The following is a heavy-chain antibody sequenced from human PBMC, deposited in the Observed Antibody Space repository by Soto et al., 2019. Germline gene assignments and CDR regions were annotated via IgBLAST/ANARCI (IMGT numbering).Heavy chain of an antibody. J-gene: IGHJ4*02. CDR3: ARAYCSRTSCLTGEIDY. V-gene: IGHV1-69*13. CDR2: IIPIFGTA. Sequence: GASVKVSCKASGGTFSSYAISWGRHGPRQWLEWIGGIIPIFGTATYAKEFQGRVAIPADESTSTAYLELSSLRSEDTAVYYCARAYCSRTSCLTGEIDYWGQGTLVTGSS. D-gene: IGHD2-2*01. CDR1: GGTFSSYA.